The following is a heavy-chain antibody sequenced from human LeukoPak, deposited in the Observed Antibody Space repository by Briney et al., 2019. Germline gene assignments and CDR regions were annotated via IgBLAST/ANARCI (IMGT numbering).Heavy chain of an antibody. CDR3: ARGGPNYALDY. Sequence: GESLKISCKGSGYSFTNYWIGWVRQMPGKGLQWMGIIYPGDSDTRYSPSFEGQVIISADKSINTAYLQWSSLEASDTAMYFCARGGPNYALDYWGQGTLVTVSS. CDR2: IYPGDSDT. J-gene: IGHJ4*02. V-gene: IGHV5-51*01. CDR1: GYSFTNYW. D-gene: IGHD2-2*01.